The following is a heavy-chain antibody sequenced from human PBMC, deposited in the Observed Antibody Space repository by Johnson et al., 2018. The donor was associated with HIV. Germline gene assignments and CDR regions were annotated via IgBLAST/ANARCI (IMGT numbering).Heavy chain of an antibody. CDR3: GVGATIRDV. D-gene: IGHD1-26*01. CDR1: GFTVSSNY. J-gene: IGHJ3*01. V-gene: IGHV3-53*01. CDR2: IYSGGST. Sequence: VQLMESGGGLIQPGGSLRLSCAASGFTVSSNYMSWVRQAPGKGLEWVSVIYSGGSTYYPGSVKGRFTLSRDDSKSMVYLQMNRLKSDDTAVYYCGVGATIRDVWGQGTMVSVSS.